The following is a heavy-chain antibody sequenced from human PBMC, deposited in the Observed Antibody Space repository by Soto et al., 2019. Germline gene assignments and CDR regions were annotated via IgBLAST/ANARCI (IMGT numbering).Heavy chain of an antibody. V-gene: IGHV3-48*02. CDR3: ARDRGRDFWFPHGIDV. D-gene: IGHD3-3*01. Sequence: PGGSLRLSCAASGFTFSSYSMNWVRQAPGKGLEWVSYISSSSSTIYYADSVKGRFTISRDNAKNSLYLQMNSLRDEDTAVYYCARDRGRDFWFPHGIDVWGQGTTVTVSS. CDR1: GFTFSSYS. CDR2: ISSSSSTI. J-gene: IGHJ6*02.